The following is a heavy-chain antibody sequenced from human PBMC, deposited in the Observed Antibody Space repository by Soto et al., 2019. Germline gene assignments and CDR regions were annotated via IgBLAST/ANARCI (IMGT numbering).Heavy chain of an antibody. V-gene: IGHV3-30-3*01. CDR3: ARDEGYGDPSHY. J-gene: IGHJ4*02. D-gene: IGHD4-17*01. CDR1: GFTFSSYA. CDR2: ISYNGSNK. Sequence: GSLRLSCAASGFTFSSYAMHWVRQAPGKGLEWVAVISYNGSNKYYADSVKGRFTISRDNSKNTLYLQMNSLRAEDTAVYYCARDEGYGDPSHYWGQGTLVTVSS.